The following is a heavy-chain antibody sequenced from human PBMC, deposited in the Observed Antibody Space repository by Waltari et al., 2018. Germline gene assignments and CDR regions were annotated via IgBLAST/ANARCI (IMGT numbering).Heavy chain of an antibody. CDR2: LIPMFNTA. D-gene: IGHD4-17*01. V-gene: IGHV1-69*01. CDR3: ARGTKFGDYGDFDY. J-gene: IGHJ4*02. Sequence: QVQVVQSGAEVKMPGSSVRVSCKVSGDSFSNYALSWVRQAPGKGLGWGGRQEAGKGREGVGGLIPMFNTANYGQRVQARVLSSADDSTDTAYMELSSLRSEDTAVYYCARGTKFGDYGDFDYWGQGTLVTVSA. CDR1: GDSFSNYA.